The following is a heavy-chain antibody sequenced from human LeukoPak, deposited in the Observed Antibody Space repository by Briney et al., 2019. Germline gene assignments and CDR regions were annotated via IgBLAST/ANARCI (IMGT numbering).Heavy chain of an antibody. Sequence: GGSLRLSCAASGFTFSSYAMSWVRQAPGKGPEWVSAISGSGGSTYYADSVKGRFTISRDNSKNTLYLQMNSLGAEDTAVYYCAKDTIKWGSYRYFDYWGQGTLVTVSS. J-gene: IGHJ4*02. CDR2: ISGSGGST. V-gene: IGHV3-23*01. D-gene: IGHD3-16*02. CDR1: GFTFSSYA. CDR3: AKDTIKWGSYRYFDY.